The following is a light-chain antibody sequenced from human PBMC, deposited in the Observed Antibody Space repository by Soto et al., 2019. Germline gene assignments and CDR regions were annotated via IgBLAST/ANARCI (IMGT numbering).Light chain of an antibody. CDR1: QNIRTS. CDR2: GAS. Sequence: QMTQSPSSLSASVGARVTITCRASQNIRTSVNWYQQKPGKAPSLLIYGASTLQSGVPSRFSASASATDFTLTISSLQPEDFATYYCQHSYTTPRPFGQGTKVEIK. J-gene: IGKJ1*01. V-gene: IGKV1-39*01. CDR3: QHSYTTPRP.